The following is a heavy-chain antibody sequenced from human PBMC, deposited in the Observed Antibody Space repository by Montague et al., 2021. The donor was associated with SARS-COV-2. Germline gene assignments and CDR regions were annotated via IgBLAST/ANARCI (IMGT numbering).Heavy chain of an antibody. CDR3: ARDIVAPYYFDY. J-gene: IGHJ4*02. Sequence: SLRLSCAASGFTFSSYWMHWVRQAPGKGLVWVSRINSDGSSTSYADSVKGRFTISRDNAKNTLYLQMNSLRAEDTAVCYCARDIVAPYYFDYWGQGTLVTVSS. V-gene: IGHV3-74*01. D-gene: IGHD5-12*01. CDR1: GFTFSSYW. CDR2: INSDGSST.